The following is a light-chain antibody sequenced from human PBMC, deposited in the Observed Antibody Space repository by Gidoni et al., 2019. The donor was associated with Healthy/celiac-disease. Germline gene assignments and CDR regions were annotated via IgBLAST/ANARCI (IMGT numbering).Light chain of an antibody. CDR3: QQRSNWPPT. CDR2: DAS. Sequence: EIVLTQSPAPLSLSPWERATLSCRASQSVSSYLAWYQQKPGQAPRRLIYDASNRATGIPARFSGSGSGTDFTLNISSLEPEDFAVDYCQQRSNWPPTCGQGTKVEIK. CDR1: QSVSSY. V-gene: IGKV3-11*01. J-gene: IGKJ1*01.